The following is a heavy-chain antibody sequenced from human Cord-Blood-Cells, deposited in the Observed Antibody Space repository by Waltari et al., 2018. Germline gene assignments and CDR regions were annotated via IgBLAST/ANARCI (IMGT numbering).Heavy chain of an antibody. CDR1: GYTLTELS. V-gene: IGHV1-24*01. Sequence: QVQLVQSGAEVKKPGASVKVSCKVSGYTLTELSMPWVRQAPGKGLEWMGGFDPEDGETIYAQKFQGRVTMTEDTSTDTAYMELSSLRSEDTAVYYCATVVYCTNGVCSYFDYWGQGTLVTVSS. CDR3: ATVVYCTNGVCSYFDY. D-gene: IGHD2-8*01. CDR2: FDPEDGET. J-gene: IGHJ4*02.